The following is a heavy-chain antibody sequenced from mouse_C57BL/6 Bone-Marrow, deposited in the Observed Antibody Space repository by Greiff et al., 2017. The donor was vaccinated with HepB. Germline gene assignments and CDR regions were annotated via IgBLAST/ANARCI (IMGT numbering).Heavy chain of an antibody. CDR1: GFNIKDYY. Sequence: VQLQQSGAELVKPGASVKLSCTASGFNIKDYYMHWVKQRTEQGLEWIGRIDPEDGETKYAPKFQGKATITADTSSNTAYLQLSSLTSEDTAVYYCAPPAIVTTKRYAMDYWGLGTSVTVSS. D-gene: IGHD2-5*01. CDR3: APPAIVTTKRYAMDY. V-gene: IGHV14-2*01. CDR2: IDPEDGET. J-gene: IGHJ4*01.